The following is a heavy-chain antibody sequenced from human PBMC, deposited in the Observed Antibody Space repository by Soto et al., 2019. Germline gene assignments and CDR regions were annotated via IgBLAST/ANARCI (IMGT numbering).Heavy chain of an antibody. CDR3: ARFYYDSSGYYPLQAFDI. Sequence: QVQLVQSGAEVKKPGSSVKVSCKASGGTFSSYAISWVRQAPGQGLEWRGGIIPILVTATYARKFKGRVTITADESTSTXSMELSSLRSEDTAVYYCARFYYDSSGYYPLQAFDIWGQGTMVTVSS. V-gene: IGHV1-69*12. J-gene: IGHJ3*02. CDR2: IIPILVTA. D-gene: IGHD3-22*01. CDR1: GGTFSSYA.